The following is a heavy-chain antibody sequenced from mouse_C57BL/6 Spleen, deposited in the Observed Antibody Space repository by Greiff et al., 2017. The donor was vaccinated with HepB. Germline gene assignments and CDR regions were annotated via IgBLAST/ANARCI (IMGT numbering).Heavy chain of an antibody. CDR2: IYPGDGDT. J-gene: IGHJ4*01. V-gene: IGHV1-82*01. CDR1: GYAFSSSW. Sequence: VQLQQSGPELVKPGASVKISCKASGYAFSSSWMNWVKQRPGKGLEWIGRIYPGDGDTNYNGKFKGKATLTADKSSSTAYMQLSSLTSEDSAVYFCARPITTVVARNYAMDYWGQGTSVTVSS. D-gene: IGHD1-1*01. CDR3: ARPITTVVARNYAMDY.